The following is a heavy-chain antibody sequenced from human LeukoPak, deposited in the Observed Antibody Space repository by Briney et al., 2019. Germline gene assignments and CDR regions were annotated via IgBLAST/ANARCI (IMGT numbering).Heavy chain of an antibody. CDR2: INWNGGST. V-gene: IGHV3-20*04. CDR3: ARDAASSSSDSGDY. D-gene: IGHD6-6*01. CDR1: GFTFDDYG. Sequence: GGSLRLSCAASGFTFDDYGMSWVRQAPGKGLEWVSGINWNGGSTGYADSVKGRFTISRDNAKNSLYLQMNSLRAEDTALYYCARDAASSSSDSGDYWGQGTLVTVSS. J-gene: IGHJ4*02.